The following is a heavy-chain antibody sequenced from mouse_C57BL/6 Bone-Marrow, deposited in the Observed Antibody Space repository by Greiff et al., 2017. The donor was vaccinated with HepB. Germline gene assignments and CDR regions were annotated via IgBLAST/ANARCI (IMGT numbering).Heavy chain of an antibody. V-gene: IGHV1-53*01. D-gene: IGHD1-1*01. Sequence: QVQLQQPGTELVKPGASVKLSCKASGYTFTSYWMHWVKQRPGQGLEWIGNINPSNGGTNYNEKFKSKATLTVDKSSSTAYMKISSLTSEDSAVYYCARSIFTTDWYFDVWGTGTTVTVSS. CDR2: INPSNGGT. J-gene: IGHJ1*03. CDR3: ARSIFTTDWYFDV. CDR1: GYTFTSYW.